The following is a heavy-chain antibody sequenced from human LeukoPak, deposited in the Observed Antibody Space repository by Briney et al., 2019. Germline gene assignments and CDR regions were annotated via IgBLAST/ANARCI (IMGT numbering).Heavy chain of an antibody. J-gene: IGHJ4*02. CDR2: IYPRDSDT. V-gene: IGHV5-51*01. Sequence: GESLKISCKGSGYNFAIYWIGWVRQMPGKGLEWMGVIYPRDSDTRYSPSFQGQVTISADKSISTAYLQWSSLKASDTAMYYCASYYGSGSFDYWGQGTLVTVSS. CDR1: GYNFAIYW. D-gene: IGHD3-10*01. CDR3: ASYYGSGSFDY.